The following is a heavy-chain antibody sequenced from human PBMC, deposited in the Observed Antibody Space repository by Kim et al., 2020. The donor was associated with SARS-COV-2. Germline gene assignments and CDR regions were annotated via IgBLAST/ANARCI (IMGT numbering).Heavy chain of an antibody. CDR1: GFTFSSYD. CDR2: IGTAGDT. CDR3: ARGGARWYFDL. V-gene: IGHV3-13*01. J-gene: IGHJ2*01. D-gene: IGHD1-26*01. Sequence: GGSLRLSCAASGFTFSSYDMHWVRQATGKGLEWVSAIGTAGDTYYPGSVKGRFTISRENAKNSLYLQMNSLRAGDTAVYYCARGGARWYFDLWGRGTLVTVSS.